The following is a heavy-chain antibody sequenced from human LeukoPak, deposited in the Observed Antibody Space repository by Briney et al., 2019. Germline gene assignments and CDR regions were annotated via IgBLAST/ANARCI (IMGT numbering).Heavy chain of an antibody. Sequence: PGGSLRLSCAASGFTFSSYDMHWVRQPTGKGLEWVSAIGTAGDTYYSHSVKGRFTISRDNAKNSLYLQMNSLRAEDTAVYYCARPAYCGNNCSYFPDYWGQGTLVTVSS. D-gene: IGHD2-21*01. V-gene: IGHV3-13*01. J-gene: IGHJ4*02. CDR2: IGTAGDT. CDR3: ARPAYCGNNCSYFPDY. CDR1: GFTFSSYD.